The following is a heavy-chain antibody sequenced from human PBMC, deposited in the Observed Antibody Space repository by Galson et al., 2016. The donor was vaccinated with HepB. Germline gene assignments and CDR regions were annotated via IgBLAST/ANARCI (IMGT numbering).Heavy chain of an antibody. CDR1: GFIFSTYD. V-gene: IGHV3-13*04. J-gene: IGHJ6*02. Sequence: SLRLSCAASGFIFSTYDMHWVRQPTGKGLEWVSAIGTVGDTHYPDPVKGRFTISRENAKTSLYLQMNSLRAGDTAVYYCVRGKALWELPPYYGMNVWGQGTTVIVSS. CDR3: VRGKALWELPPYYGMNV. CDR2: IGTVGDT. D-gene: IGHD1-26*01.